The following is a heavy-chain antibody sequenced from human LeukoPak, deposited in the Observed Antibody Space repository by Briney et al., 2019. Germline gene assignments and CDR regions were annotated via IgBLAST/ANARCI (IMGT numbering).Heavy chain of an antibody. D-gene: IGHD4-17*01. CDR3: AKATVTHLIDY. V-gene: IGHV3-23*01. J-gene: IGHJ4*02. CDR2: INASGGGS. CDR1: GFTFSSYA. Sequence: GGSLRLSCAASGFTFSSYAMTWVRQAPGKGLEWVSVINASGGGSYYADSVKGRFTISRDNSKNTLYLQMNSLGAEDTAVYYCAKATVTHLIDYWGQGTLVTVSS.